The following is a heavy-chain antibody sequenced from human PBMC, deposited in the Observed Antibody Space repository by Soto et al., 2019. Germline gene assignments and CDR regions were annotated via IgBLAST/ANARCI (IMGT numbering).Heavy chain of an antibody. V-gene: IGHV1-69*08. CDR3: ARDLRCSGGSCYYFDY. CDR1: GGTFSSYT. J-gene: IGHJ4*02. Sequence: QVQLVQSGAEVKKPGSSVKVSCKASGGTFSSYTISWVRQAPGQGLEWMGRIIPILGIANYAQKFQGRVTITADKTTSTAYMELSSLGSEDTAVYYCARDLRCSGGSCYYFDYWGQGTLVTVSS. CDR2: IIPILGIA. D-gene: IGHD2-15*01.